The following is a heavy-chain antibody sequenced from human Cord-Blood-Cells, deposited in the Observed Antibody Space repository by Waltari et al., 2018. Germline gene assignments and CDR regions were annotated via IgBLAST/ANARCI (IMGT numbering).Heavy chain of an antibody. CDR3: ARVGANDAFDI. J-gene: IGHJ3*02. D-gene: IGHD1-26*01. CDR2: ISSSGSTI. V-gene: IGHV3-48*03. Sequence: EVQLVESGGGLVQPGGSMTLSCSASGFTFRSYEMHWVRQAPGKGLEWVSYISSSGSTIYYADSVKGRFTISRDNAKNSLYLQMNSLRAEDTAVYYCARVGANDAFDIWGQGTMVTVSS. CDR1: GFTFRSYE.